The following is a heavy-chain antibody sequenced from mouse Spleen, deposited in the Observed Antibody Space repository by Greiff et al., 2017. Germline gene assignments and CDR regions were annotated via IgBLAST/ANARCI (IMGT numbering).Heavy chain of an antibody. J-gene: IGHJ2*01. Sequence: QVQLQQPGAELVRPGTSVKLSCKASGYTFTSYWMHWVKQRPGQGLEWIGVIDPSDSYTNYNQKFKGKATLTVDTSSSTAYMQLSSLTSEDSAVYYCARLILYGNDEVFDYWGQGTTLTVSS. D-gene: IGHD2-2*01. CDR2: IDPSDSYT. V-gene: IGHV1-59*01. CDR3: ARLILYGNDEVFDY. CDR1: GYTFTSYW.